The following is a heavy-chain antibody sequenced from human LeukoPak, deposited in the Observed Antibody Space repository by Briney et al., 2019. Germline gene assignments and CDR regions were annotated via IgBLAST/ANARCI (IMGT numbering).Heavy chain of an antibody. CDR1: GYTFTSYG. D-gene: IGHD3-9*01. Sequence: ASVTVSCKASGYTFTSYGISWVRQAPGQGLEWMGWISAYNGNTNYAQKLQGRVTMTTDTSTSTAYMELRSLRSDDTAVYYCARHDDILTGSNYFDYWGQGTLVTVSS. CDR2: ISAYNGNT. J-gene: IGHJ4*02. V-gene: IGHV1-18*01. CDR3: ARHDDILTGSNYFDY.